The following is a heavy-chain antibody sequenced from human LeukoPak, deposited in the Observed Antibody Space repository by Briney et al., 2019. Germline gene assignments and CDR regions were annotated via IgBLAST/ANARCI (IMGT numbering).Heavy chain of an antibody. CDR1: GFTFSDYY. J-gene: IGHJ3*02. CDR3: ARDRDRYYYDSSGYGRTDI. D-gene: IGHD3-22*01. CDR2: ISSSGSTI. V-gene: IGHV3-11*01. Sequence: GGSLRLSCAASGFTFSDYYMSWIRQAPGKGLEWVSYISSSGSTIYYADSVKGRFTISRDNAKNSLYLQMNSLRAEDTAVYYCARDRDRYYYDSSGYGRTDIWGQGTMVTVSS.